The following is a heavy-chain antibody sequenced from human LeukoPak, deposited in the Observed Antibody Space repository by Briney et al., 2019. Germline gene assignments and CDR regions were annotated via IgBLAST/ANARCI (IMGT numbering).Heavy chain of an antibody. D-gene: IGHD5-18*01. Sequence: ASVKVSCKASGGTFSSYAISWVRQAPGQGLEWMGRIIPIFGIANYAQKFQGRVTITADKSTSTAYMELSSLRSEDTAVYYCARDTAMAPEDYYYGMDVWGQGTTDTVSS. CDR2: IIPIFGIA. J-gene: IGHJ6*02. CDR1: GGTFSSYA. V-gene: IGHV1-69*04. CDR3: ARDTAMAPEDYYYGMDV.